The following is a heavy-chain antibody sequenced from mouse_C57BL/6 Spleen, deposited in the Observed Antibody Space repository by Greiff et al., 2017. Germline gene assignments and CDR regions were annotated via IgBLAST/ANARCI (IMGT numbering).Heavy chain of an antibody. CDR2: IDPENGDT. J-gene: IGHJ4*01. CDR1: GFNIKDDY. V-gene: IGHV14-4*01. D-gene: IGHD1-1*01. Sequence: VQLQQSGAELVRPGASVKLSCTASGFNIKDDYMHWVKQRPEQGLEWIGWIDPENGDTEYASKFQGKATITADTSSNTAYLQLSSLTSEDTAVYYCTTYTTVVGDYYAMDYWGQGTSVTVSS. CDR3: TTYTTVVGDYYAMDY.